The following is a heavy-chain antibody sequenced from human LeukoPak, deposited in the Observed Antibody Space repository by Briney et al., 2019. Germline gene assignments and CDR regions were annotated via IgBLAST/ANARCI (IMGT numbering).Heavy chain of an antibody. D-gene: IGHD2-21*01. CDR1: GFPLSSYG. Sequence: GGSLRLSCAAFGFPLSSYGMSWVRQAPGKGLEWVSATSSSVAGTYQAECGRGRFTISRNNSKTTLYLQMNSLRVEDAAVYYCARAPATPCRGAYCYPFDYWGQGTLVTVSS. CDR2: TSSSVAGT. V-gene: IGHV3-23*01. J-gene: IGHJ4*02. CDR3: ARAPATPCRGAYCYPFDY.